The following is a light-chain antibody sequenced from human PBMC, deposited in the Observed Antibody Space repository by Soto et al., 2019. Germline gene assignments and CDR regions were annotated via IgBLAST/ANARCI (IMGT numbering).Light chain of an antibody. Sequence: VFTQSPVTLSLSPVERATLSCRASQSFRGLLAWYQQKPGQAPRLLIYDAYSRATGIPPRFSGSGSGTDFTLTISSLEPEDSAVYYCQQRHMWPITFGQGTRLEIK. J-gene: IGKJ5*01. CDR2: DAY. V-gene: IGKV3-11*01. CDR1: QSFRGL. CDR3: QQRHMWPIT.